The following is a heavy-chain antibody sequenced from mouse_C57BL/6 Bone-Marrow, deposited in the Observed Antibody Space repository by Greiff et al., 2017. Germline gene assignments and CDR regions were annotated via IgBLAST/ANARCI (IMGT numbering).Heavy chain of an antibody. D-gene: IGHD2-5*01. CDR3: ARSLYSNVFDY. Sequence: QVQLQQSGAELVRPGASVKLSCKASGYTFTDYYINWVKQRPGQGLEWIARIYPGSGNTYYNEKFKGKATLTAEKSSSTAYMQLSSLTSEDSAVYFCARSLYSNVFDYWGQGTTLTVSS. CDR2: IYPGSGNT. CDR1: GYTFTDYY. V-gene: IGHV1-76*01. J-gene: IGHJ2*01.